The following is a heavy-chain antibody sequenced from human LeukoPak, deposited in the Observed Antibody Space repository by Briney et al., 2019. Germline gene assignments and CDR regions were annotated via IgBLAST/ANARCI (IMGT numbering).Heavy chain of an antibody. Sequence: SETLSLTCAVSGGSISSGGYSWSWIRQPPGKGLEWIGYIYHSGSTYYNPSLKSRVTISVDRSENQFSLKLSSVTAADTAVYYCARATIQLWFGYDYWGQGTLVTVSS. V-gene: IGHV4-30-2*01. D-gene: IGHD5-18*01. CDR3: ARATIQLWFGYDY. CDR1: GGSISSGGYS. J-gene: IGHJ4*02. CDR2: IYHSGST.